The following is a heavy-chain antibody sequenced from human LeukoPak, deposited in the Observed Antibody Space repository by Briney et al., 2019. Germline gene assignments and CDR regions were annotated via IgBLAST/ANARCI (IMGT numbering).Heavy chain of an antibody. D-gene: IGHD6-13*01. J-gene: IGHJ6*02. Sequence: GGSLRLSCAASGFTVSSNYMNWVRQAPGKGLEWVSSIYSGGRTFYADSVKGRFTISRDNSKNTLYLQMNSLRAEDTAVYYCAKDGSAAAVTNGMDVWGQGTTVTVSS. CDR3: AKDGSAAAVTNGMDV. V-gene: IGHV3-53*05. CDR1: GFTVSSNY. CDR2: IYSGGRT.